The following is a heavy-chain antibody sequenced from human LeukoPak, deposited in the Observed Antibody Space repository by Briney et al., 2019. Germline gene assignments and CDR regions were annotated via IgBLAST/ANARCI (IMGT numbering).Heavy chain of an antibody. V-gene: IGHV3-23*01. Sequence: PGGSLRLSCEASGFTFGNFGMTRVRQAPGKGLQWVSGITGSSTWTYYAASVKGRFTVSRDNSRNTRHLQMNSLRADDTAVYYCARELVSSGTGYFDLWGRGTLVTVSS. CDR2: ITGSSTWT. CDR3: ARELVSSGTGYFDL. CDR1: GFTFGNFG. J-gene: IGHJ2*01. D-gene: IGHD3-10*02.